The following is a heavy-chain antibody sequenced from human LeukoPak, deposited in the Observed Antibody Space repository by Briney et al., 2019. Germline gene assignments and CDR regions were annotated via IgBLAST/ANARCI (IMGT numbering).Heavy chain of an antibody. D-gene: IGHD3-10*01. J-gene: IGHJ3*02. CDR1: GYTFTVYY. CDR3: ARPTMVRGVQDAFDI. V-gene: IGHV1-46*01. CDR2: INPSGGST. Sequence: GASVTVSFKASGYTFTVYYMHWVRQAPGQGLEWMGWINPSGGSTSYAQKFQGRVTMTRDMSTSTAYMELSSLRSEDTAVYYCARPTMVRGVQDAFDIWGQGTMVTVSS.